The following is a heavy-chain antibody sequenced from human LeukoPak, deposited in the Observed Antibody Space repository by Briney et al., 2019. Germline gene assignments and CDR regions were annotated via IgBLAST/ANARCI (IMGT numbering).Heavy chain of an antibody. J-gene: IGHJ3*02. CDR1: GFTFDDYA. D-gene: IGHD6-13*01. V-gene: IGHV3-9*01. CDR3: AKGHGSSWGNDAFDI. CDR2: ISWNSGSI. Sequence: GGSLRLSCAASGFTFDDYAMHWVRQAPGKGLEWVSGISWNSGSIGYADSVKGRFTISRDNAKNSLYLQMNSLRAEDTALYYCAKGHGSSWGNDAFDIWGQGTMVTVSS.